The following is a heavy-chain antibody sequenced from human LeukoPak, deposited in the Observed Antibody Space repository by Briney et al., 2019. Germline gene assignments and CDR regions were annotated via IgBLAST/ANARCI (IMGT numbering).Heavy chain of an antibody. CDR1: GFTFSSYA. Sequence: GSLRLSCAASGFTFSSYAMSWVRQAPGKGLEWVSAISGSGGSTYYADSVKGRFTISRDNSKNTLYLQMNSLRAEDTAVYYCAKGDRVGENFLRYFDYWGQGTLVTVSS. CDR2: ISGSGGST. D-gene: IGHD1-26*01. CDR3: AKGDRVGENFLRYFDY. V-gene: IGHV3-23*01. J-gene: IGHJ4*02.